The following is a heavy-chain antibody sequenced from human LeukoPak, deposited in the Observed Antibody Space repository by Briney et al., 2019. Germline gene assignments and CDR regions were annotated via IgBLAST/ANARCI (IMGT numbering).Heavy chain of an antibody. V-gene: IGHV4-4*08. CDR3: ARHAGGISATGTRPFDY. CDR1: GDSISSYY. D-gene: IGHD6-13*01. J-gene: IGHJ4*02. CDR2: IYTSGGT. Sequence: SETLSLTCTVSGDSISSYYWSWIRQPPGKGLEWIGYIYTSGGTNYIPSLKSRVTMSVDTSKNQFSLKLSSVTAADTAVYYCARHAGGISATGTRPFDYWGQGTLVTVSS.